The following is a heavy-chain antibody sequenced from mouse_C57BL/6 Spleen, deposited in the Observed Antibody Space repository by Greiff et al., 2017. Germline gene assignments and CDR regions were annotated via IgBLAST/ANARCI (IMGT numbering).Heavy chain of an antibody. V-gene: IGHV1-69*01. J-gene: IGHJ3*01. Sequence: QVQLQQPGAELVMPGASVKLSCKASGYTFTSYWMHWVKQRPGQGLEWIGEIDPSDSYTNYNQKFKGKSTLTVDKSSSTAYMQLSSLTSEDSAVYYCARRIYYGSSYGFAYWGQGTLVTVS. D-gene: IGHD1-1*01. CDR2: IDPSDSYT. CDR3: ARRIYYGSSYGFAY. CDR1: GYTFTSYW.